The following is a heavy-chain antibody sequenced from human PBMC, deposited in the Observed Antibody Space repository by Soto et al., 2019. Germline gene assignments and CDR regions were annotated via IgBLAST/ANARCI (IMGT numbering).Heavy chain of an antibody. CDR1: GFTFSSYG. D-gene: IGHD2-15*01. CDR2: ISYDGSNK. CDR3: AKDQRGHCSGGSCSRVGMDV. Sequence: GGSLRLSCAASGFTFSSYGMHWVRQAPGKGLEWVAVISYDGSNKYYADSVKGRFTISRDNSKNTLYLQMNSLRAEDTAVYYCAKDQRGHCSGGSCSRVGMDVWGQGTTVTVSS. V-gene: IGHV3-30*18. J-gene: IGHJ6*02.